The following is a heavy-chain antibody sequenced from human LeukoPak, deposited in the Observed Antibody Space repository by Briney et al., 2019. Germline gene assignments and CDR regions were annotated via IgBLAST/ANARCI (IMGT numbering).Heavy chain of an antibody. CDR3: AKDVNRYSSGYPDY. D-gene: IGHD6-25*01. V-gene: IGHV3-9*01. J-gene: IGHJ4*02. CDR2: LTWNSGSI. CDR1: GFTFSSYA. Sequence: GRSLRLSCAASGFTFSSYAMHWVRQAPGKGLEWVSGLTWNSGSIAYAGSVKGRFTISRDNAKNSLYLQMNSLRAEDTALYYCAKDVNRYSSGYPDYWGQGTLVTVSS.